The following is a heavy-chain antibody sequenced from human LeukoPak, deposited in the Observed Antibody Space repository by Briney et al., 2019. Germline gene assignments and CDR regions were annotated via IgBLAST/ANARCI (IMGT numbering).Heavy chain of an antibody. Sequence: PSQTLSLTCTVSGGSISSGDYCWSWIRQPPGKGLEWIGYIYYSGSTYYNPSLKSRVTISVDTSKNQFSLKLSSVTAADTAVYYCARVGSSALFDYWGQGTLVTVSS. V-gene: IGHV4-30-4*01. CDR1: GGSISSGDYC. CDR2: IYYSGST. J-gene: IGHJ4*02. CDR3: ARVGSSALFDY. D-gene: IGHD2-2*01.